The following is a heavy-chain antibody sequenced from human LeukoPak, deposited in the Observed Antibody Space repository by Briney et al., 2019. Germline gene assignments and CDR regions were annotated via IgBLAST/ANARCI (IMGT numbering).Heavy chain of an antibody. D-gene: IGHD6-6*01. J-gene: IGHJ4*02. V-gene: IGHV3-11*01. CDR2: ISSSGSTI. Sequence: PGGSLRLSCAASGFTFSDYYMSLIRQAPGKGLEWVSYISSSGSTIYYADSVKGRFTISRDNAKNSLYLQMNSLRAEDTAVYYCAATSSIAADGFDYWGQGTLVTVSS. CDR1: GFTFSDYY. CDR3: AATSSIAADGFDY.